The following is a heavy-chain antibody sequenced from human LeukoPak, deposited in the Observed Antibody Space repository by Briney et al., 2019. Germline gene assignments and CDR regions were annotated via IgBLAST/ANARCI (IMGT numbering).Heavy chain of an antibody. J-gene: IGHJ4*02. V-gene: IGHV3-23*01. Sequence: GGSLRLSCAASGFTFRNNWMSWVRQAPGKGLEWVSAISGSGGSTYYADSVKGRFTISRDNSKNTLYLQMNSLRAEDTAVYYCAKDGESAWFGELLYYFDYWGQGTLVTVSS. CDR3: AKDGESAWFGELLYYFDY. CDR1: GFTFRNNW. D-gene: IGHD3-10*01. CDR2: ISGSGGST.